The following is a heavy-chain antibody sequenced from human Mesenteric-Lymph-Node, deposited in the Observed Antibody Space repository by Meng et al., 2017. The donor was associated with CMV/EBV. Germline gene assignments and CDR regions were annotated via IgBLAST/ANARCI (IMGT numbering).Heavy chain of an antibody. CDR2: ITNKTHGGTT. Sequence: GGSLRLSCTASGFPLGDYAVSWVRQAPGKGLEWVGFITNKTHGGTTEYAASVKGRFTISRGDSSSIAYLQMNSLKSEDTAVYFCGTNHVFWGQGTLVTVSS. J-gene: IGHJ4*02. CDR1: GFPLGDYA. D-gene: IGHD3-10*02. CDR3: GTNHVF. V-gene: IGHV3-49*04.